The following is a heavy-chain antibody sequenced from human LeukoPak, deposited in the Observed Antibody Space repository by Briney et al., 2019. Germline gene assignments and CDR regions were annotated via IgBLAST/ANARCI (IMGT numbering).Heavy chain of an antibody. J-gene: IGHJ4*02. Sequence: SETLSLTCTVSGGPTTSYYWSWIRQPPGKGLEWIGYIYYSGSTNYNPSLKSRVTISVDTSKNQSSLKLSSLTAADTAVYYCARDTSGYRRGSFDYWGQGTLVTVSS. CDR3: ARDTSGYRRGSFDY. V-gene: IGHV4-59*01. CDR1: GGPTTSYY. CDR2: IYYSGST. D-gene: IGHD3-22*01.